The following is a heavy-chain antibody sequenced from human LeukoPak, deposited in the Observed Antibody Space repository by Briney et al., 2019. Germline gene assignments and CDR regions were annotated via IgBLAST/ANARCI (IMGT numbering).Heavy chain of an antibody. D-gene: IGHD1/OR15-1a*01. Sequence: PGGSLRLSCAASGFTFSSSWMTWVRQASGKGLEWVAHIKEDGTEEYYVDSVKGRFTISRDNAKNSLYLQMNSLRAEDTAVYYCARWNNDWELDYWGQGNLVSVSS. CDR3: ARWNNDWELDY. J-gene: IGHJ4*02. CDR2: IKEDGTEE. V-gene: IGHV3-7*05. CDR1: GFTFSSSW.